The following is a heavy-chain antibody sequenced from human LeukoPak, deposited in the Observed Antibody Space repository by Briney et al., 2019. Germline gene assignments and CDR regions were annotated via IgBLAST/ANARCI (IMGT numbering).Heavy chain of an antibody. CDR2: IIPILGIA. CDR3: ARRAYYDSSGYYFAFDY. Sequence: RASVKVSCKASGGTFSSYAISWVRQAPGQGLEWMGRIIPILGIANYAQKFQGRVTITADKSTSTAYMELSSLRSEDTAVYYCARRAYYDSSGYYFAFDYWGQGTLVTVSS. D-gene: IGHD3-22*01. V-gene: IGHV1-69*04. CDR1: GGTFSSYA. J-gene: IGHJ4*02.